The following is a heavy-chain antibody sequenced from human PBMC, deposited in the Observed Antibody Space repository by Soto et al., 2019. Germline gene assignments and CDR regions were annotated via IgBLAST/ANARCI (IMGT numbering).Heavy chain of an antibody. CDR3: ARDVRYDSSGHPF. Sequence: GGSLRLSCAASGFTFSSYGMHWVRQAPGKGLEWVAVIWYDGSNKYYADSVKGRFTISRDNAKNSLYLQMNSLRDEDTAVYYCARDVRYDSSGHPFWGQGTMVTVSS. CDR2: IWYDGSNK. J-gene: IGHJ3*01. D-gene: IGHD3-22*01. CDR1: GFTFSSYG. V-gene: IGHV3-33*01.